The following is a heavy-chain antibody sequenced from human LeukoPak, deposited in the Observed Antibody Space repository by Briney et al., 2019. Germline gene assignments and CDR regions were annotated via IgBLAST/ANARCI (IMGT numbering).Heavy chain of an antibody. J-gene: IGHJ3*02. V-gene: IGHV3-30*18. Sequence: GGSLRLSCAASGFTFSSYGMHWVRQAPGKGLEWVAVISYDGSNKYYADSVKGRFTISRDNSKNALYLQMNSLRAEDTAVYYWAKGGPYGDHRRNDAFDIWGQGTMVTVSS. CDR1: GFTFSSYG. CDR3: AKGGPYGDHRRNDAFDI. CDR2: ISYDGSNK. D-gene: IGHD4-17*01.